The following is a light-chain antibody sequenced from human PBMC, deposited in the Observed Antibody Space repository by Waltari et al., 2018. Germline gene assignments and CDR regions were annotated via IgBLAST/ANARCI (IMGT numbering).Light chain of an antibody. CDR2: QDV. V-gene: IGLV3-1*01. CDR1: ELEKKY. CDR3: QAWDSGVAGV. Sequence: SYDLTQSPSVSVSPGQPASITCSGDELEKKYVCWYQQKPGQSPLLVIYQDVRRPPEIPERFSGSNSGNTATLTISGTQPMDEADYYCQAWDSGVAGVFGTGTKVTVL. J-gene: IGLJ1*01.